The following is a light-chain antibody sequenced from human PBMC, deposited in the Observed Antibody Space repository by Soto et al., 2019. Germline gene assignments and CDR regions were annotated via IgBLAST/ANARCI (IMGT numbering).Light chain of an antibody. CDR1: SSDVGSYNL. Sequence: QSALTQPASVTGAPGQSITISCTGTSSDVGSYNLVSWYQQLPGKAPKLIISEVNKRPSGVSDRFPGSKSGNTASLTISGLQAEDEADYNCCLYGGDTTFYVFGTGTKVTVL. CDR2: EVN. V-gene: IGLV2-23*02. CDR3: CLYGGDTTFYV. J-gene: IGLJ1*01.